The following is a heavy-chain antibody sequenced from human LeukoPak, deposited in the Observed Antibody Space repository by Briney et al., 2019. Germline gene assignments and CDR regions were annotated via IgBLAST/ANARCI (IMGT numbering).Heavy chain of an antibody. D-gene: IGHD1-26*01. CDR3: ARGVGAYYMDV. J-gene: IGHJ6*03. CDR1: GASISSGSNS. V-gene: IGHV4-61*02. Sequence: SETPSLTCTVSGASISSGSNSWGWIRQPAGKGLEWIGRINTSGTTNYNPSLKSRVTMSIDTSKNQFSLKLSSVTAADTAVYYCARGVGAYYMDVWGKGTTVTISS. CDR2: INTSGTT.